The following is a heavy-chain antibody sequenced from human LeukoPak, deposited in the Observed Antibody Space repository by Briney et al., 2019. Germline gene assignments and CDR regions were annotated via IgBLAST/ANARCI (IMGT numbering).Heavy chain of an antibody. CDR1: GFIFSSYG. Sequence: GGSLRLSCAASGFIFSSYGMHRVRQAPGKGLEWVAVIWYDGSNKYYADSVKGRFTISRDNSKNTLYLQMNSLRAEDTAVYYCARDGPEGGYDLMMDYWGQGTLVTVSS. J-gene: IGHJ4*02. CDR2: IWYDGSNK. V-gene: IGHV3-33*01. CDR3: ARDGPEGGYDLMMDY. D-gene: IGHD5-12*01.